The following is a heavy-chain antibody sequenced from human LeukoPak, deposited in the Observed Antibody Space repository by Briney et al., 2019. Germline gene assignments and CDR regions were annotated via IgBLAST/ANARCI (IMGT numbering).Heavy chain of an antibody. V-gene: IGHV3-7*03. J-gene: IGHJ4*02. CDR3: AKEGRSLQTY. CDR1: GFMFSSNW. CDR2: IKEDGTET. D-gene: IGHD5-24*01. Sequence: GSLRLSCAASGFMFSSNWMSWVRLAPGKGLEWVANIKEDGTETYYVDSVKGRFTISRDNAKNSLYLQMNSLRVEDTAVYYCAKEGRSLQTYWGQGTLVTVSS.